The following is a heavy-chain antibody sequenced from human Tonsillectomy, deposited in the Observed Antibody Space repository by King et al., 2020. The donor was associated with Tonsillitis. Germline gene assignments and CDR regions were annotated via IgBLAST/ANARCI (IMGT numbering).Heavy chain of an antibody. CDR2: INHSGST. CDR3: ARGYYFGYSSSRNWFDP. CDR1: GGSFSGYY. Sequence: HVQLQQWGAGLLKPSETLSLTCAVYGGSFSGYYWSWIRQPPEKGLEWIGEINHSGSTNYNPSLKSRVTISVDTSKNQFSLKLSSVTAADTAVYYCARGYYFGYSSSRNWFDPWGQGTLVTVSS. J-gene: IGHJ5*02. V-gene: IGHV4-34*01. D-gene: IGHD6-13*01.